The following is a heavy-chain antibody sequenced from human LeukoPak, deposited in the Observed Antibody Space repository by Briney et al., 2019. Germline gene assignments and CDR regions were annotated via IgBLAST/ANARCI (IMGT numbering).Heavy chain of an antibody. Sequence: SGGSLRLSCAASGFTFSSYSMHWVRQAPGKGLEWVAVIWYDGSNKYYADSVKGRFTISRDNSKNTLYLQMNSLRAEDTAVYYCARAPTEMIFDYWGQGTLVTVSS. CDR3: ARAPTEMIFDY. V-gene: IGHV3-33*01. CDR1: GFTFSSYS. CDR2: IWYDGSNK. J-gene: IGHJ4*02. D-gene: IGHD3-16*01.